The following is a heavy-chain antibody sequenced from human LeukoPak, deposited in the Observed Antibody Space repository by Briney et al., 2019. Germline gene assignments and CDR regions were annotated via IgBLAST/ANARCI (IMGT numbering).Heavy chain of an antibody. D-gene: IGHD3-22*01. CDR1: GYTFTSYD. Sequence: ASVKVSCKASGYTFTSYDINWVRQATGQGLEWMGWMNPNSGNTSYAQKFQGRVTMTRNTYISTAYLELSSLREEDTAVYFCARGRSITMIVVVTKGYDYWGQGTLVTVSS. CDR3: ARGRSITMIVVVTKGYDY. V-gene: IGHV1-8*01. CDR2: MNPNSGNT. J-gene: IGHJ4*02.